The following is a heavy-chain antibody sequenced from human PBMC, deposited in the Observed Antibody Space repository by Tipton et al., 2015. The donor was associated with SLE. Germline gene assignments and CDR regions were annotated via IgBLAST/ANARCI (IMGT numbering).Heavy chain of an antibody. CDR1: GFTFSSYA. D-gene: IGHD3-3*01. Sequence: SLRLSCAASGFTFSSYAMHWVRQAPGKGLEWVAVISYDGSNKYYADSVKGRFTISRDNSKKTLYLQLNSLRPDDTAVFYCTREAQGYGSGAFDVWGQGTMVTVSS. CDR2: ISYDGSNK. J-gene: IGHJ3*01. V-gene: IGHV3-30*04. CDR3: TREAQGYGSGAFDV.